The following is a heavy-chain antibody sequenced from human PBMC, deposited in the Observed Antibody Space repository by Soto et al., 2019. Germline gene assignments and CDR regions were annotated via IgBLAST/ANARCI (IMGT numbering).Heavy chain of an antibody. J-gene: IGHJ4*02. CDR1: GGSISSYY. D-gene: IGHD5-18*01. CDR3: ARRYGSCFDY. V-gene: IGHV4-59*01. CDR2: MYNTGST. Sequence: SETLSLTCTVSGGSISSYYWSWIRQPPGKGLEWIGYMYNTGSTVYNPPLKSRVTISVDTSKNQFSLKLNAVTAADTAVYYCARRYGSCFDYWGQGTLVTVSS.